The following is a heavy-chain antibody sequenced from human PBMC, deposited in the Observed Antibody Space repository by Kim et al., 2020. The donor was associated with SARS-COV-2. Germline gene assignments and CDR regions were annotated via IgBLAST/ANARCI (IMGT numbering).Heavy chain of an antibody. Sequence: AEPVKGRCTIARDNTKNSLYLQMDSLRAEDTAVYYCARDACTSTSCYEDFWGQGTLVTVSS. V-gene: IGHV3-11*01. D-gene: IGHD2-2*01. CDR3: ARDACTSTSCYEDF. J-gene: IGHJ4*02.